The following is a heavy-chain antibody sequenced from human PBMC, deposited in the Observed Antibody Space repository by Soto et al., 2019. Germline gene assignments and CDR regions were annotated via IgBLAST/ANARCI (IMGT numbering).Heavy chain of an antibody. J-gene: IGHJ6*02. CDR3: ARDVTTVTSFINPYYYGMDV. CDR2: ISSSSSYI. D-gene: IGHD4-17*01. V-gene: IGHV3-21*01. CDR1: GFTFSSYS. Sequence: GGSLRLSCAASGFTFSSYSMNWVRQAPGKGLEWVSSISSSSSYIYYADSVKGRFTISRDNAKNSLYLQMNSLRAEDTAVYYCARDVTTVTSFINPYYYGMDVWGQGTTVTVSS.